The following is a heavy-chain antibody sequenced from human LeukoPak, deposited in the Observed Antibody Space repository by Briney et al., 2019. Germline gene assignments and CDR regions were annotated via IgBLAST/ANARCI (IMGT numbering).Heavy chain of an antibody. J-gene: IGHJ6*03. D-gene: IGHD3-22*01. CDR2: IYTSGST. V-gene: IGHV4-4*07. Sequence: SETLSLTCTVSGGSISSYYWSWIRQPAGKGLEWIGRIYTSGSTNYNPSLKSRVTMSVDTSKNQFSLKLSSVTAADTAVYYCARGPPNSSGPKGYYYYMDVWGKGTTVTVSS. CDR1: GGSISSYY. CDR3: ARGPPNSSGPKGYYYYMDV.